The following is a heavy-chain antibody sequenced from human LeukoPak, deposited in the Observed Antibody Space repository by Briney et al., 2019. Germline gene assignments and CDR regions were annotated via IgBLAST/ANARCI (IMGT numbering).Heavy chain of an antibody. D-gene: IGHD1-26*01. CDR3: ARSGVWIVGATTESDY. CDR2: ISAYNGNT. CDR1: GYTFTSYG. Sequence: ASVKVSCKASGYTFTSYGISWVRQAPGQGLEWMGWISAYNGNTNYAQKLQGKVTMTTDTSTSTAYMELRSLRSDDTAVYYCARSGVWIVGATTESDYWGQGTLVTVSS. J-gene: IGHJ4*02. V-gene: IGHV1-18*01.